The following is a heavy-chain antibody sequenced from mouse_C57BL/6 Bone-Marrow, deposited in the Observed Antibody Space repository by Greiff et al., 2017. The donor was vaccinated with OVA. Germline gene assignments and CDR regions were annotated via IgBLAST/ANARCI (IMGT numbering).Heavy chain of an antibody. D-gene: IGHD2-4*01. V-gene: IGHV5-15*01. J-gene: IGHJ3*01. CDR2: ISNLAYSI. CDR3: ARPYDYDVSWFAY. Sequence: EVKLVESGGGLVQPGGSLKLSFAASGFTFSDYGMAWVRQAPRKGPEWVAFISNLAYSIYYADTVTGRFTISRENAKNTLYLEMSSLRSEDTAMYYCARPYDYDVSWFAYWGQGTLVTVSA. CDR1: GFTFSDYG.